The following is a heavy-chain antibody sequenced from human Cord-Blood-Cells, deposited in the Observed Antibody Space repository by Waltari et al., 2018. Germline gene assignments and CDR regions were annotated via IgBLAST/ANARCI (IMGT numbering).Heavy chain of an antibody. CDR2: ISAYNGNT. CDR3: ARHKGYGSAPHYYYGMDV. V-gene: IGHV1-18*01. J-gene: IGHJ6*02. D-gene: IGHD3-10*01. Sequence: QVQLVQSGAEVKKPGASVKVSCKASGYTFTSYGISWVRQAPGQGLEGMGWISAYNGNTNYAQELQGRGTMTTDNATSTAYMELRCLRADDTAVYYCARHKGYGSAPHYYYGMDVWGQGTTVTVSS. CDR1: GYTFTSYG.